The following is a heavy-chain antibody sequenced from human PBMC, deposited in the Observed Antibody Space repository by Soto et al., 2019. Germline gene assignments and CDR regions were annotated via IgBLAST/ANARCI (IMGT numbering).Heavy chain of an antibody. Sequence: GGSLRLSCAASGFTFSSYSMNWVRQAPGKGLEWVSSISSSSSYIYYADSVKGRFTISRDNAKNSLYLQMNSLRAEDTAVYYCAREMGGQYPPPSGDYWGQGTLVTVSS. V-gene: IGHV3-21*01. J-gene: IGHJ4*02. D-gene: IGHD2-2*01. CDR2: ISSSSSYI. CDR1: GFTFSSYS. CDR3: AREMGGQYPPPSGDY.